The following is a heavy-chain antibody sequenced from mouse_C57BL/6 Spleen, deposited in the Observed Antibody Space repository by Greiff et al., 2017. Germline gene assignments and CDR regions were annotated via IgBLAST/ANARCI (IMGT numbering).Heavy chain of an antibody. Sequence: ESGPGLVKPSQSLSLTCSVTGYSITSGYYWNWIRQFPGNKLEWMGYISYDGSNNYNPSLKNRISITRDTSKNQFFLKLNSVTTEDTATYYWARAGDSTLGYWGQGTTLTVSS. CDR2: ISYDGSN. V-gene: IGHV3-6*01. D-gene: IGHD2-5*01. CDR1: GYSITSGYY. CDR3: ARAGDSTLGY. J-gene: IGHJ2*01.